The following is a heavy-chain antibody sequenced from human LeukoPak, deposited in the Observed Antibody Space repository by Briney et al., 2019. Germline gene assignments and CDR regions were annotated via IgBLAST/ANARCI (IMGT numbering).Heavy chain of an antibody. CDR3: AKYPWGSGYGYIDY. CDR2: ITGSGDNT. Sequence: GGSLRLSCAASGFTFSSYAMNWVRQAPGKGLEWISTITGSGDNTYYADSVKGRFTISGDNSKDTLYLQMNSLSAEDTALYYCAKYPWGSGYGYIDYWGQGTLVTVSS. J-gene: IGHJ4*02. CDR1: GFTFSSYA. V-gene: IGHV3-23*01. D-gene: IGHD5-12*01.